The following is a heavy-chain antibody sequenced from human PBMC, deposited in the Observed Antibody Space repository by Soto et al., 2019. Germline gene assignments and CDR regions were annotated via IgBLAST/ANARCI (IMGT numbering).Heavy chain of an antibody. Sequence: QVQLQQWGAGLLKPSETLSLTCAVYGGSFSGYYWSWIRQPPGKGLEWIGEINHSGSTNYNPSLKSRVTISVDTSKNQFSLKLRSVTAADTAVYYCARGVPTLYCSGGSCYYNWFDPWGQGTLVTVSS. CDR3: ARGVPTLYCSGGSCYYNWFDP. J-gene: IGHJ5*02. D-gene: IGHD2-15*01. CDR2: INHSGST. V-gene: IGHV4-34*01. CDR1: GGSFSGYY.